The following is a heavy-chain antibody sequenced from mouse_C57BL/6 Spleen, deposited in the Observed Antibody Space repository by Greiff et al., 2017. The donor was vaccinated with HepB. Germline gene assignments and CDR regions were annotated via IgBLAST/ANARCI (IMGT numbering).Heavy chain of an antibody. CDR2: IYPGDGDT. V-gene: IGHV1-82*01. CDR1: GYAFSSSW. J-gene: IGHJ4*01. CDR3: ARGAPGAMDY. Sequence: VQLQQSGPELVKPGASVKISCKASGYAFSSSWMNWVKQRPGKGLEWIGRIYPGDGDTNYNGKFKGKATLTADKSSSTAYMQRSSLTSEDSAVYFCARGAPGAMDYWGQGTSVTVSS.